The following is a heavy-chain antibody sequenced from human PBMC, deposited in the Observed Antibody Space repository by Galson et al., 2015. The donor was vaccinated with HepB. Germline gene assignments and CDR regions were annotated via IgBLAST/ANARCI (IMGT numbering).Heavy chain of an antibody. CDR3: ARDRLSSSSYYYYGMDV. CDR1: GYTFTGYY. J-gene: IGHJ6*02. Sequence: KVSCQASGYTFTGYYIHWVRQAPGQGLEWMGWINPNNGGTNYAQKFQGWVTMTRDTSISTAYMELSRLRSDDTAVYYCARDRLSSSSYYYYGMDVWGQGTTVTVSS. V-gene: IGHV1-2*04. D-gene: IGHD6-13*01. CDR2: INPNNGGT.